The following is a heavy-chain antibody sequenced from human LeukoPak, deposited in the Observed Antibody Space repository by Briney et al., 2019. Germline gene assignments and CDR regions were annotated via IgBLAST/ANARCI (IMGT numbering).Heavy chain of an antibody. CDR3: ARESPGATRDY. V-gene: IGHV3-11*04. J-gene: IGHJ4*02. Sequence: GGSLRLSCAASGFTFRNAWMSWVRQAPGKGLKWVSYISSSGSTIYYADSVKGRFTISRDNAKNSLYLQMDSLRAEDTAVYYCARESPGATRDYWGQGTLVTVSS. CDR2: ISSSGSTI. CDR1: GFTFRNAW. D-gene: IGHD1-26*01.